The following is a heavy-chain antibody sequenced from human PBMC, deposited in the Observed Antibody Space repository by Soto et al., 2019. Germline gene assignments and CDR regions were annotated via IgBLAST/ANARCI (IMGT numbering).Heavy chain of an antibody. D-gene: IGHD3-10*01. J-gene: IGHJ3*02. Sequence: QGQLVQSGPEVKKPGASVKVSCTASGYSFSGYDITWVRQAPGQGLEWLGWVSTSIRSTMSAEKHQGRLTMTTDTSTTTVYMELRGLTSDDTAVYYCARDTGAALYGEDALDIWGQGTMVSVSS. V-gene: IGHV1-18*04. CDR1: GYSFSGYD. CDR3: ARDTGAALYGEDALDI. CDR2: VSTSIRST.